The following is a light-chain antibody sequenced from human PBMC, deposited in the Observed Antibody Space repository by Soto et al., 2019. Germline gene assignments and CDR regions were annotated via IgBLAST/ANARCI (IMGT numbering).Light chain of an antibody. CDR2: EVN. J-gene: IGLJ1*01. CDR1: NSDIGDWNY. CDR3: SSFSSGTTPFV. V-gene: IGLV2-14*01. Sequence: QSVLTQPASVSGSPGQSITISCTGANSDIGDWNYVSWYQQYPGKAPKVIIYEVNYRPSGVSYRFSGSKSGNTASLTISGLQAEHEADSYCSSFSSGTTPFVLGAGTKVTV.